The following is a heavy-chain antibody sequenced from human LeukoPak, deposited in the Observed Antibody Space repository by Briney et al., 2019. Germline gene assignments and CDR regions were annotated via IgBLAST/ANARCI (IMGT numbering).Heavy chain of an antibody. V-gene: IGHV3-48*03. D-gene: IGHD3-22*01. Sequence: GGSLRLSCAASGFTFSNYEIIWVRQAPGKGLEWISYTSTSGSTTNYADSVKGRFTISKDNAKNSLYLQMNSLRAEDTAVYYCARGDYDSSGYYVDYWGQGTLVTVSS. CDR2: TSTSGSTT. CDR3: ARGDYDSSGYYVDY. CDR1: GFTFSNYE. J-gene: IGHJ4*02.